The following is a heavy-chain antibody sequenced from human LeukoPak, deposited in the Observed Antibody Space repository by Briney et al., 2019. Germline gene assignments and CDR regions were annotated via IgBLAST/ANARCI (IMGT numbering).Heavy chain of an antibody. Sequence: SETLSLTCTVSGGSVSSGSYYWSWIRQPPGKGLEWIGYIYYSGSTNYNPSLKSRVTISVDTSKNQFSLKLSSVTAADTAVYYCARQVTFGYAYAYYFDYWGQGTLVTVSS. CDR1: GGSVSSGSYY. D-gene: IGHD3-16*01. V-gene: IGHV4-61*01. J-gene: IGHJ4*02. CDR2: IYYSGST. CDR3: ARQVTFGYAYAYYFDY.